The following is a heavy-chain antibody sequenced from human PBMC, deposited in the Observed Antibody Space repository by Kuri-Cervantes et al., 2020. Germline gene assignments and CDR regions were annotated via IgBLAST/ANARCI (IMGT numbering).Heavy chain of an antibody. Sequence: SGPTLVKPTQTLTVTCTFSGFSLTSSGMCVSWARQPPGKALEWLARIDWDNDEYYTTSLETRLTISKDTSKNQVVLTMTNMDPVDTATYYCARIYCGGDSLFDYWGQGTLVTVSS. CDR1: GFSLTSSGMC. CDR3: ARIYCGGDSLFDY. V-gene: IGHV2-70*11. CDR2: IDWDNDE. J-gene: IGHJ4*02. D-gene: IGHD2-21*02.